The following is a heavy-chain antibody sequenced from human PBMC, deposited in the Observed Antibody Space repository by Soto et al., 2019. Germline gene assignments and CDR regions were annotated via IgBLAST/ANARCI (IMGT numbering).Heavy chain of an antibody. CDR2: MYHNEAT. D-gene: IGHD6-13*01. J-gene: IGHJ5*02. V-gene: IGHV4-59*01. Sequence: PSETLSLTCTVSGASINSFYLSWIRQSPGKGLEWIGFMYHNEATNYNPSLKSRVNISLDTSKNQVSLNLNSVTAADTAAYYCARANSSTWYKLEYKWFDPWGQGTLVTVS. CDR1: GASINSFY. CDR3: ARANSSTWYKLEYKWFDP.